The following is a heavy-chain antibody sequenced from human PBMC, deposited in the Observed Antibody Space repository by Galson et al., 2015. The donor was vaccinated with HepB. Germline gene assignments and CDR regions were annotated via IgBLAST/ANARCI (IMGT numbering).Heavy chain of an antibody. Sequence: SVKVSCKASGGTFNSFAVSWVRQAPGQGLEWMGGIIPMFGAPHYAQQFKGRATINADKSTTTAHLELNSLTSEDTAIYYCALIPGMAVSGGLSYYYYAMDVWGQGTPVTVSS. CDR1: GGTFNSFA. V-gene: IGHV1-69*06. CDR3: ALIPGMAVSGGLSYYYYAMDV. D-gene: IGHD3-10*01. J-gene: IGHJ6*02. CDR2: IIPMFGAP.